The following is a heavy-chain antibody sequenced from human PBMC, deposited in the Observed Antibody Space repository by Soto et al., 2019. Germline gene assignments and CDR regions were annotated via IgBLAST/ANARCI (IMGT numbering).Heavy chain of an antibody. CDR2: ISSSSSYI. Sequence: EVQLVESGGGLVKPGGSLRLSCAASGFTFSSYSMHWVRQAPGKGLEWVSSISSSSSYIYYADSVKGRFTISRDNAKNSLYLLMNSVRAEDTAVYYCARGYEAERDYWGQGTLVTVSS. V-gene: IGHV3-21*01. J-gene: IGHJ4*02. CDR1: GFTFSSYS. D-gene: IGHD5-12*01. CDR3: ARGYEAERDY.